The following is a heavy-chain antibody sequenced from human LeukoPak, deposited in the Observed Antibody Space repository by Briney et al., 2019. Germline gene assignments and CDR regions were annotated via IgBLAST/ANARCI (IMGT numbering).Heavy chain of an antibody. D-gene: IGHD1-26*01. CDR3: TIMGATRAFDI. J-gene: IGHJ3*02. CDR1: GFTFSGSA. V-gene: IGHV3-73*01. Sequence: GGSLRLSCAASGFTFSGSAMHWVRQASGKGLEWVGRIRSKANSYATAYAASVKGRFTISRDDSKNTAYLQMNSLKTEDTAVYYCTIMGATRAFDIRGQGTMVTVSS. CDR2: IRSKANSYAT.